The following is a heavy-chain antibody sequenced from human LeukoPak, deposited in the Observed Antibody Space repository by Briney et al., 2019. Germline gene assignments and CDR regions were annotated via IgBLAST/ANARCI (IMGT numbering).Heavy chain of an antibody. V-gene: IGHV1-46*01. CDR3: ANGPPLTTVTTTPFDY. CDR1: GYSFINHY. CDR2: ISPSGDRT. J-gene: IGHJ4*02. Sequence: GASVKVSCKASGYSFINHYMHWVRQAPGQGLEWLGLISPSGDRTWYAQKFQGKFTMTRDMSTSTDYMELSSLRSEDTAVYYCANGPPLTTVTTTPFDYWGQGTLVTVSS. D-gene: IGHD4-17*01.